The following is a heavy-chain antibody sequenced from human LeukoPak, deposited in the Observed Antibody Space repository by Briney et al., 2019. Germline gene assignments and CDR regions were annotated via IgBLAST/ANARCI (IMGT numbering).Heavy chain of an antibody. Sequence: ASVKVSCKVSGYTLTELSMHWVPQAPGKGLEWMGGFDPEDGETIYAQKFQGRVTMTEDTSTDTAYMELSSLRSEDTAVYYCATDINYYDSSGYRPRNYWGQGTLVTVSS. CDR3: ATDINYYDSSGYRPRNY. J-gene: IGHJ4*02. CDR2: FDPEDGET. V-gene: IGHV1-24*01. CDR1: GYTLTELS. D-gene: IGHD3-22*01.